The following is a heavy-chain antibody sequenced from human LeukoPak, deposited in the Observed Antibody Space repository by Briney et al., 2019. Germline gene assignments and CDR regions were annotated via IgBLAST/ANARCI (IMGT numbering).Heavy chain of an antibody. CDR1: GYTLTELS. CDR3: ATGEWEPSQRGNGMDV. D-gene: IGHD1-26*01. J-gene: IGHJ6*02. Sequence: GASVRVSCKVSGYTLTELSMHWVRQAPGKGLEWMGGFDPEDGETIYAQKFQGRVTMTEDTSTDTAYMELSSLRSEDTAVYYFATGEWEPSQRGNGMDVWGQGTTVTVSS. V-gene: IGHV1-24*01. CDR2: FDPEDGET.